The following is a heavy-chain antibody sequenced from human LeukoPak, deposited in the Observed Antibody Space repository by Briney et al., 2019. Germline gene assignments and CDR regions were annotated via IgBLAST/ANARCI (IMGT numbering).Heavy chain of an antibody. D-gene: IGHD1-26*01. Sequence: SETLSLTCAVYGGSFSAYYWGWIRQPPGKGLEWIGSIYYSGSTYYNPSLKSRVTISVDTSKNQFSLKLSSVTAADTAVYYCARVLSGSYCYDYWGQGTLVTVSS. CDR3: ARVLSGSYCYDY. CDR1: GGSFSAYY. J-gene: IGHJ4*02. CDR2: IYYSGST. V-gene: IGHV4-34*01.